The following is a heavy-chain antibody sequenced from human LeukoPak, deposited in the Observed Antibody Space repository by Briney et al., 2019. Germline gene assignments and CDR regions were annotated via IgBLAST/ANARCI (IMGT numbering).Heavy chain of an antibody. CDR2: IYYSGST. CDR1: GGSISSGGYY. CDR3: ARADSSGYSYFDY. D-gene: IGHD3-22*01. J-gene: IGHJ4*02. V-gene: IGHV4-31*03. Sequence: SETLSLTCTVSGGSISSGGYYWSWIRQHPGMGLEWIGYIYYSGSTYYNPSLKSRVTMSVDTSNNQFSLKLSSATDADTAVYYCARADSSGYSYFDYWGQGTLVTVSS.